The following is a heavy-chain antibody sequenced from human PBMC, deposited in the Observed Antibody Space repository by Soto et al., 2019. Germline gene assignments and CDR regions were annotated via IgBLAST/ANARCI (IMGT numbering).Heavy chain of an antibody. CDR2: INPNSGGT. D-gene: IGHD5-18*01. Sequence: ASVKVSCKASGYTFTGYYMHWVRQAPGQGLEWMGWINPNSGGTNYAQKFQGRVTMTRDTSISTAYMELSRLRSDDAAVYYCASGPGYSYGENWLDPWGQGSLVTVSS. CDR3: ASGPGYSYGENWLDP. J-gene: IGHJ5*02. CDR1: GYTFTGYY. V-gene: IGHV1-2*02.